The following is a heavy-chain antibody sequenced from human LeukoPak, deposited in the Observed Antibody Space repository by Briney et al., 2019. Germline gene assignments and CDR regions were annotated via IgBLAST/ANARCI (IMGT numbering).Heavy chain of an antibody. D-gene: IGHD6-19*01. CDR3: AKKYGVTVYGSGLNYFDY. Sequence: GGSLRLSCAASGFTFSSYAMGWVRQAPGKSLEWVSGIGGSGSRTYYADSVKGRFTISRDNSKNTLYLMNSLRAEDTAIYYCAKKYGVTVYGSGLNYFDYWGQGTLVTVSS. CDR1: GFTFSSYA. V-gene: IGHV3-23*01. CDR2: IGGSGSRT. J-gene: IGHJ4*02.